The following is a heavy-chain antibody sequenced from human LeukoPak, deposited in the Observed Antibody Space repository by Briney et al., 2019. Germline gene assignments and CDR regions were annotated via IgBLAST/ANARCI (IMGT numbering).Heavy chain of an antibody. D-gene: IGHD2-15*01. J-gene: IGHJ6*02. V-gene: IGHV5-51*01. CDR2: IYPGDSDT. CDR3: ACSGGSYYPGKPLGYGMDV. Sequence: GESLKISCKGSGYSLTSYWIGWVRQMPGKGLEWMGIIYPGDSDTRYSPSFQGQVTISADKSISTAYLQWSSLKASDTAMYYCACSGGSYYPGKPLGYGMDVWGQGTTVTVSS. CDR1: GYSLTSYW.